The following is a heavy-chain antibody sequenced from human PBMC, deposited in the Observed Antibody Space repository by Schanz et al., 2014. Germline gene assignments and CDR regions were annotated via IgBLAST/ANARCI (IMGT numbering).Heavy chain of an antibody. J-gene: IGHJ4*02. D-gene: IGHD3-22*01. Sequence: QLVGSGGGLIQPGGSLRLSCTASGFAFSSYSMNWVRQAPGKGLEWVSYISGTTTYTNYADSVKGRFTISRDNAKNSLYLQMNSLRAEDAAVYYCAKDPSHGDYDYYFDYWGQGTLVTVSS. V-gene: IGHV3-48*04. CDR3: AKDPSHGDYDYYFDY. CDR1: GFAFSSYS. CDR2: ISGTTTYT.